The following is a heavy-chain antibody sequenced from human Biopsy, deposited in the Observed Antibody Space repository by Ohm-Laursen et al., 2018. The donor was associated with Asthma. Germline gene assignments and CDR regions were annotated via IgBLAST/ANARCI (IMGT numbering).Heavy chain of an antibody. Sequence: SLRLSCTASGFMFRSFGMHWVRQAPGKGLEWVAVISYDGNHKFYEDSVKGRFTISRDNSKNTLYLQMSSLRTEDTAVYYCAKRRGYSGHDNDYWGQGTLVIVSS. CDR1: GFMFRSFG. D-gene: IGHD5-12*01. CDR2: ISYDGNHK. CDR3: AKRRGYSGHDNDY. V-gene: IGHV3-30*18. J-gene: IGHJ4*02.